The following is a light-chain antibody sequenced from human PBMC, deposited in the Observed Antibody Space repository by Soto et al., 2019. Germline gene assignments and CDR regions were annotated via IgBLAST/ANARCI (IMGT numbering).Light chain of an antibody. CDR2: ETS. CDR3: FPFTSTNTHV. CDR1: SSDFGSYKF. V-gene: IGLV2-23*01. J-gene: IGLJ1*01. Sequence: QSVLTQPASVSGSPGQSVTISCTGTSSDFGSYKFVSWYQHHPGKVPKVIIYETSKRPSGVSDRFSGSKSGNTASLTISGLQAEDEADYYCFPFTSTNTHVFGSGTKVTVL.